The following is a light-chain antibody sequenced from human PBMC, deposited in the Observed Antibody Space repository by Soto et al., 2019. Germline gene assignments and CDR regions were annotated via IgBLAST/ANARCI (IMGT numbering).Light chain of an antibody. CDR3: ASWDDSRGGCV. CDR1: SSNIGSNY. V-gene: IGLV1-47*02. CDR2: TND. Sequence: QSALTQPASASGTPEQRVTISCSGSSSNIGSNYVYWYQQLPGADPNLLIYTNDQRPSGVPARFSCAKSCGYASLLISGLLSADEDAYYCASWDDSRGGCVFGGGTKLTVL. J-gene: IGLJ3*02.